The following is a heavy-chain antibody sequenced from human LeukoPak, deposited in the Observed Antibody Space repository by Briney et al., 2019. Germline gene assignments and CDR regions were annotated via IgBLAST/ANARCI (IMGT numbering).Heavy chain of an antibody. CDR2: IYYSGST. V-gene: IGHV4-59*01. CDR1: GRSTSSYY. J-gene: IGHJ6*02. Sequence: SETLSLTCTVSGRSTSSYYWSWIRQPPGKGLEWIGYIYYSGSTNYNPSLKSRVTISVDTSKNQFSLKLSSVTAADTAVYYCARGGDMVRGRMDVWGQGTTVTVSS. D-gene: IGHD3-10*01. CDR3: ARGGDMVRGRMDV.